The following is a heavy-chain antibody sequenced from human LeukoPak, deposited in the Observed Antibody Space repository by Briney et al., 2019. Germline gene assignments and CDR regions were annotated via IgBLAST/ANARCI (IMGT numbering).Heavy chain of an antibody. CDR1: GYTFTSYA. J-gene: IGHJ4*02. CDR2: ITPSGGT. CDR3: ARDRYGDGLAHLGY. D-gene: IGHD5-24*01. Sequence: GASVNVSCKASGYTFTSYAIHWVRQAPGQGLEWMGWITPSGGTNYPQKFQGRVAIAWDTSITTAYMDLSRPTSDDTAVYYCARDRYGDGLAHLGYWGQGALVTVSS. V-gene: IGHV1-2*02.